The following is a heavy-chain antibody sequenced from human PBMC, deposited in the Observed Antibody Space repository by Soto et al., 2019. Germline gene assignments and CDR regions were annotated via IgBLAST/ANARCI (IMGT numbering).Heavy chain of an antibody. CDR3: AKDRGSSSRGDYYYYGMDV. Sequence: GGSLRLSCAASGFTFSSYGMHWVRQAPGKGLEWVAVISYDGSNKYYADSVKGRFTISRDNSKNTLYLQMNSLRAEDTAVYYCAKDRGSSSRGDYYYYGMDVWGQGTTVTVSS. J-gene: IGHJ6*02. V-gene: IGHV3-30*18. D-gene: IGHD6-6*01. CDR1: GFTFSSYG. CDR2: ISYDGSNK.